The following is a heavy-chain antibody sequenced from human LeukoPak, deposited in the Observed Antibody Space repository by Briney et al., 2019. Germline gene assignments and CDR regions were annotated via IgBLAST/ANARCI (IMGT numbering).Heavy chain of an antibody. J-gene: IGHJ3*02. V-gene: IGHV3-30-3*01. CDR2: ISYDGSNK. CDR3: ARDRQAFDI. CDR1: GFTFSSYA. Sequence: PGGSLRLSCAASGFTFSSYAMHWVRQAPGKGLEWVAVISYDGSNKYYADSVKGRFTISRDNSKNTPYLQMNSLRAEDTAVYYCARDRQAFDIWGQGTMVTVSS.